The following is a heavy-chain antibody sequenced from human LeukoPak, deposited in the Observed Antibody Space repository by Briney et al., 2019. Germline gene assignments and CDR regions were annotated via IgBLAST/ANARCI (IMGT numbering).Heavy chain of an antibody. V-gene: IGHV4-39*07. J-gene: IGHJ4*02. CDR1: GGSISSRPYY. D-gene: IGHD6-13*01. CDR3: ARGRYLTTSGGAAAGFLDY. CDR2: ISYSGTT. Sequence: SETLSLTCTVSGGSISSRPYYWGWVRQPPGKGLEWIGTISYSGTTYYSPSLKSRVTISLDTSQKQFSLRLTSVTAADTAVYYCARGRYLTTSGGAAAGFLDYWGQGSLVTVST.